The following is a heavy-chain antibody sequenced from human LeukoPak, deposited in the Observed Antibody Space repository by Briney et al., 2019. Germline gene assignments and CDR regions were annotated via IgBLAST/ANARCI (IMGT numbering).Heavy chain of an antibody. CDR2: IYHSGST. CDR3: AALGGSGSLWVDY. Sequence: KSSETLSLTCTVSGGSISSGGYYWSWIRQPPGKGLEWIGYIYHSGSTYYNPSLKSRVTISVDTSKNQFSLKLSSVTAADTAAYYCAALGGSGSLWVDYWGQGTLVTVSS. J-gene: IGHJ4*02. D-gene: IGHD3-10*01. CDR1: GGSISSGGYY. V-gene: IGHV4-30-2*02.